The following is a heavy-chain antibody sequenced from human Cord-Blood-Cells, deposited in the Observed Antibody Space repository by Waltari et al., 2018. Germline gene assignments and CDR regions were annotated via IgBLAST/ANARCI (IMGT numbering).Heavy chain of an antibody. Sequence: QVQRLQSGAEVKKPGPSAKVYGNASGGPSSCYPLSWVRQAPGQGLEWMGGISPIFGTANYAQKFQGRVTITADESTSTAYMELSSLRSEDTAVYYCARGAWAPDLWGRGTLVTVSS. D-gene: IGHD7-27*01. CDR2: ISPIFGTA. CDR3: ARGAWAPDL. J-gene: IGHJ2*01. V-gene: IGHV1-69*01. CDR1: GGPSSCYP.